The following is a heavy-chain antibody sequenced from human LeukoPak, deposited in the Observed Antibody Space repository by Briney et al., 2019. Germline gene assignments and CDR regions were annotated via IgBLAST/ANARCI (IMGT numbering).Heavy chain of an antibody. CDR3: AKLADRGGVLGPHYFDS. V-gene: IGHV3-30*02. CDR2: MQYGGSDK. D-gene: IGHD2-8*02. CDR1: GFSFKKYG. J-gene: IGHJ4*02. Sequence: GGSLRLSCTASGFSFKKYGIHWVRQAPGKGLEWVTFMQYGGSDKLYADSVRGRFTISRDTSKNTLFLQMNSLRAEDTAIYFCAKLADRGGVLGPHYFDSWGQGSLVTVSS.